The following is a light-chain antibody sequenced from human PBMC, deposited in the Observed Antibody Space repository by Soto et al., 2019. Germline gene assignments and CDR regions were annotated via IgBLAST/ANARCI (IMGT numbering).Light chain of an antibody. Sequence: QAVVTQEPSLTVSPGGTVTLTCGSSTGAVTSGHYPYWFQQKPGQAPRTLIYDTSNKHSWTPARFSGSLLGGKAALTLSGAQPEDEAEYYCLLYYSGERGVFGTGTKLTVL. J-gene: IGLJ1*01. V-gene: IGLV7-46*01. CDR1: TGAVTSGHY. CDR3: LLYYSGERGV. CDR2: DTS.